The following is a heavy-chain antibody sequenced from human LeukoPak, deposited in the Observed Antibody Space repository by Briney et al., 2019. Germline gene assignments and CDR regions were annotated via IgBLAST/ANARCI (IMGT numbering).Heavy chain of an antibody. Sequence: GGSLRLSCAGYGLIFSNYAMNWVRQAPGKGLEWVSAISGSGGSTYYADSVKGRFTISRDNSKNTLYLQMNSLRADDTAVYYCAKATAVRGGYFDYWGQGTLVTVSS. J-gene: IGHJ4*02. CDR3: AKATAVRGGYFDY. CDR2: ISGSGGST. V-gene: IGHV3-23*01. CDR1: GLIFSNYA. D-gene: IGHD6-19*01.